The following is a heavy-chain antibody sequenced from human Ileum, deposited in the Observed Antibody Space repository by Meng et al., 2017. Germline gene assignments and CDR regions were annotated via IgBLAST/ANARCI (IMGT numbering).Heavy chain of an antibody. V-gene: IGHV3-23*01. J-gene: IGHJ4*02. CDR2: VTRNSGNI. Sequence: EVQLLGSGGDLAQPGGSLSLSCAASGLTFNNYAMGWVRQAPGKALEWVSSVTRNSGNIYYKDSVRGRFSMSRDNSKDTVYLQMNSLRVEDTAVYYCAKYGREKYFYLDSWGQGTLVTVSS. D-gene: IGHD2/OR15-2a*01. CDR1: GLTFNNYA. CDR3: AKYGREKYFYLDS.